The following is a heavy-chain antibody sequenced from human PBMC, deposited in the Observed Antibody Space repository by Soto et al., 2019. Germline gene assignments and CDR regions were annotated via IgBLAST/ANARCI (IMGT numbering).Heavy chain of an antibody. CDR3: TRDIGGKGAY. J-gene: IGHJ4*02. V-gene: IGHV3-74*01. D-gene: IGHD3-10*01. CDR2: IDEYGSTI. CDR1: GFTFSSYW. Sequence: GSLRLSCTASGFTFSSYWMHWVRQVPGKGLLWVSRIDEYGSTINYADSAKGRFTISSDNARDTLYLEMNSLRAEGTALYYCTRDIGGKGAYWGPGTLVTVSS.